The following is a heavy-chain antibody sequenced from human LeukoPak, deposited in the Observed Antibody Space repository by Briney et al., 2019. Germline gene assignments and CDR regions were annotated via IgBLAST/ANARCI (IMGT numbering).Heavy chain of an antibody. CDR2: IRSKVYGGTT. CDR1: GFTFGDHA. V-gene: IGHV3-49*03. D-gene: IGHD3-3*01. Sequence: GGSLRLSCIASGFTFGDHAMSWFRQAPGKGLEWVGFIRSKVYGGTTEYAASVKGRFTISRDDSKSIAYLQMSSLKTDDTAVYYCNNAYYDFWSGGFTLGGYWGQGTLVTVSS. CDR3: NNAYYDFWSGGFTLGGY. J-gene: IGHJ4*02.